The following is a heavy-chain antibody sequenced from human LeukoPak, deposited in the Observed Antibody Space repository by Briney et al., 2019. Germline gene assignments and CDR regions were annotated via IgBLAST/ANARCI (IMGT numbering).Heavy chain of an antibody. CDR3: ARGYRNSAYIS. CDR1: GYIFTGYY. J-gene: IGHJ5*02. Sequence: ASVKVSRKASGYIFTGYYIHWVRPAPGQGLEWMGWINPKSGDTNYAQKFQGRITMTRDTPISAAYMELSSLTSDDTAVYYCARGYRNSAYISWGQGTLVTVSS. D-gene: IGHD5-12*01. CDR2: INPKSGDT. V-gene: IGHV1-2*02.